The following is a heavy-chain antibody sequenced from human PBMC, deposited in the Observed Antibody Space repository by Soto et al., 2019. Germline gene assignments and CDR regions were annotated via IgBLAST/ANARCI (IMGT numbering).Heavy chain of an antibody. CDR3: ASGLMGYSSGWYYFDY. D-gene: IGHD6-19*01. CDR2: ISYDGSNK. CDR1: GFTFSSYA. V-gene: IGHV3-30-3*01. J-gene: IGHJ4*02. Sequence: GGSLRLSCAASGFTFSSYAMHWVRQAPGKGLEWVAVISYDGSNKYYADSVKGRFTISRDNSKNTLYLQMNSLRAEDTAVYYCASGLMGYSSGWYYFDYWGQGTLVTVSS.